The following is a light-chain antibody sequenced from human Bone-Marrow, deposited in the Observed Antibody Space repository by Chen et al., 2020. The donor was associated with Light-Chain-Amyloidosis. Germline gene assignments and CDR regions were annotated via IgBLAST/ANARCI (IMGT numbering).Light chain of an antibody. CDR3: HVWDTRSDQKV. V-gene: IGLV3-21*01. CDR2: NDD. Sequence: SYVLTQPPSVSVAPGQTASLSCGGGDLASKSVHWYQLRPGQAPVLVMYNDDDRPSGIPERFSGSNSGRAATLTITRVEAGDEADYYCHVWDTRSDQKVFGGGTRLTVL. CDR1: DLASKS. J-gene: IGLJ3*02.